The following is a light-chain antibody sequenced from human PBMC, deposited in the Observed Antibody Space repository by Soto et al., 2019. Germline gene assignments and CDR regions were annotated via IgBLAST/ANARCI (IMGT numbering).Light chain of an antibody. CDR2: GAS. V-gene: IGKV3-20*01. Sequence: WTLSPFTLPRPQRDRXTXARRASQSIANNFLAWHQQKPGQTNRLIIYGASKRATGITDRLSRSGSGTDFTLTISRLEPEDFAVYYCQQHGTSPITFGVGTGLE. CDR3: QQHGTSPIT. J-gene: IGKJ5*01. CDR1: QSIANNF.